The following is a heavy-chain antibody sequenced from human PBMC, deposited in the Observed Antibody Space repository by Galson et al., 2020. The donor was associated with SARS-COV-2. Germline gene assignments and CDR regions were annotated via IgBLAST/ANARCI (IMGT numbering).Heavy chain of an antibody. CDR3: ARARWDSSSWNGYYFDY. D-gene: IGHD6-13*01. J-gene: IGHJ4*02. CDR2: IYSGGST. V-gene: IGHV3-53*01. CDR1: GFTVSSNY. Sequence: QLGESLKISCAASGFTVSSNYMSWVRQAPGKGLEWVSVIYSGGSTYYADSVKGRFTISRDNSKNTLYLQMNSLRAEDTAVYYCARARWDSSSWNGYYFDYWGQGTLVTVSS.